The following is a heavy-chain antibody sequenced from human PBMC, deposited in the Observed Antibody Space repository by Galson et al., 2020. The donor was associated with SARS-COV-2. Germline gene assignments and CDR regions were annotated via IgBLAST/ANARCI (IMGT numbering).Heavy chain of an antibody. V-gene: IGHV3-7*01. J-gene: IGHJ6*02. CDR2: IKQDGSAK. CDR1: GFTFSSFL. Sequence: GESLKISCAASGFTFSSFLMSWVRQAPGKGLEWVANIKQDGSAKYYVGSVKGRFTISRDNAKNSLYLQMNSLRAEDTAVYYCARDQWELLRGDYYYYYGMDVWGQGTTVTVS. CDR3: ARDQWELLRGDYYYYYGMDV. D-gene: IGHD1-26*01.